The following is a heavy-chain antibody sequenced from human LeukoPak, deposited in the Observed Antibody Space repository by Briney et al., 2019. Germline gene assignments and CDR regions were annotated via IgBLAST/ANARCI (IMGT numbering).Heavy chain of an antibody. CDR3: AKDLRAGYDFWSGYYAFDI. V-gene: IGHV3-23*01. CDR2: IRGSGGST. D-gene: IGHD3-3*01. J-gene: IGHJ3*02. Sequence: GGSLRLSCAASGFTFSSYAMSWVRQAPGKGLDWVSAIRGSGGSTYYADSVKGRFTISRANSKNTLYLQMNSLRAEDTAVYYCAKDLRAGYDFWSGYYAFDIWGQGTMVTVSS. CDR1: GFTFSSYA.